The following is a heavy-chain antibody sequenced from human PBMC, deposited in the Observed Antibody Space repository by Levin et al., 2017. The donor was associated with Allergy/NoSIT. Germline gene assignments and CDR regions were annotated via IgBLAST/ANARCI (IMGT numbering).Heavy chain of an antibody. CDR3: AKDLESGYSYGYDDGAREY. CDR1: GFTFSRYS. J-gene: IGHJ4*02. Sequence: LGESLKISCAASGFTFSRYSMHWVRQAPGKGLEWVAVISYDGSSEYYADSVKGRFTISRDNSMNTLYLQMNSLRADDTAVYYCAKDLESGYSYGYDDGAREYWGQGTLVTVSS. D-gene: IGHD5-18*01. CDR2: ISYDGSSE. V-gene: IGHV3-30-3*01.